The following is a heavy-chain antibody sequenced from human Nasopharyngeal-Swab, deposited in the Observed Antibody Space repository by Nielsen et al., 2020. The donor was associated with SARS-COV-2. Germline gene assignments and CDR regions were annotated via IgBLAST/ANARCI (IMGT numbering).Heavy chain of an antibody. Sequence: SETLSLTCTVSGGSISSGGYYWSWIRQHPGKGLEWIGYIYYSGSTYYNPSLKSRVTISVDTSKSQFSLKLSSVTAADTAVYYCARATITMIVVVDAFDIWGQGTMVTVSS. J-gene: IGHJ3*02. CDR3: ARATITMIVVVDAFDI. CDR2: IYYSGST. CDR1: GGSISSGGYY. D-gene: IGHD3-22*01. V-gene: IGHV4-31*03.